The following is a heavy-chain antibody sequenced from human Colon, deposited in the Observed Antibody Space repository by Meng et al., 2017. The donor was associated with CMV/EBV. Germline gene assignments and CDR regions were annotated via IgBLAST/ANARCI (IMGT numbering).Heavy chain of an antibody. V-gene: IGHV3-74*01. CDR1: GFTLSSFY. CDR2: INSDGSIA. J-gene: IGHJ4*02. CDR3: VRGGYDFWTDYLHY. D-gene: IGHD3/OR15-3a*01. Sequence: AGGFTLSSFYMYWVRQAPGKGLVWVSRINSDGSIAYYADSVKGRFTISRDNAKNTLYLQMNSLRVEDTATYYCVRGGYDFWTDYLHYWGQGALVTVSS.